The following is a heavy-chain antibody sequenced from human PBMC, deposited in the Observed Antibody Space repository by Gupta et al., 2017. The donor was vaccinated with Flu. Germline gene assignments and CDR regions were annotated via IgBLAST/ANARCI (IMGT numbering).Heavy chain of an antibody. V-gene: IGHV3-33*01. D-gene: IGHD3-22*01. J-gene: IGHJ4*02. CDR1: YG. CDR2: IWYDGSNK. Sequence: YGRNWVSQAPGKGLEWLAVIWYDGSNKYYADSVKGRFTISRDNSKNTLYLQMNSLRAEDTAVYYCARGREGSSGYYHVGYWGQGTLVTVSS. CDR3: ARGREGSSGYYHVGY.